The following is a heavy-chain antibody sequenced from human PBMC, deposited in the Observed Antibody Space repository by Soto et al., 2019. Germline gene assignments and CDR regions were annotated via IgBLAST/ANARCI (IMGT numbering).Heavy chain of an antibody. CDR2: IFPMFDVP. CDR1: GGTFNTYA. CDR3: ARSVGSGGVIGGFDY. D-gene: IGHD3-16*02. J-gene: IGHJ4*02. V-gene: IGHV1-69*19. Sequence: QVQLVQSGPEMKKPGSAVKVSCKASGGTFNTYAMNWVRQVPGQGLEWMGGIFPMFDVPRYAQKFQGRVTITLDESSTKAYMDLSSLRFDDTAVYYCARSVGSGGVIGGFDYWGQGTLVSV.